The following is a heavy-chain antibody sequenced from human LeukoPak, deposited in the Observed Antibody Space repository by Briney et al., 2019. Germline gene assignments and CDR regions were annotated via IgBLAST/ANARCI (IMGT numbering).Heavy chain of an antibody. Sequence: GASVKVSCKASGYTSTSYDINWVRQATGQGLEWMGWMNPNSGNTGYAQKFQGRVTMTRNTSISTAYMELSSLRSEDTAVYYCARGPAYYDSSVEGAYYYYYMDVWGKGTTVTVSS. CDR1: GYTSTSYD. J-gene: IGHJ6*03. CDR3: ARGPAYYDSSVEGAYYYYYMDV. V-gene: IGHV1-8*01. D-gene: IGHD3-22*01. CDR2: MNPNSGNT.